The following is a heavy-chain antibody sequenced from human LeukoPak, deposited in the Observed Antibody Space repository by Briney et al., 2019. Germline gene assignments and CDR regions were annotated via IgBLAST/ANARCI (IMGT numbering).Heavy chain of an antibody. J-gene: IGHJ3*02. CDR1: VCTFSSYA. CDR3: ARNPPLDDFWSGSSDAFDI. V-gene: IGHV1-69*06. D-gene: IGHD3-3*01. CDR2: IIPIFGTA. Sequence: AAVKVSCKASVCTFSSYAISWVRQAPGQGLEWMGGIIPIFGTANYAQTLQGRVTIPADKSTSTAYMERSSLGSEDTAVYCCARNPPLDDFWSGSSDAFDISGEGAMVTASS.